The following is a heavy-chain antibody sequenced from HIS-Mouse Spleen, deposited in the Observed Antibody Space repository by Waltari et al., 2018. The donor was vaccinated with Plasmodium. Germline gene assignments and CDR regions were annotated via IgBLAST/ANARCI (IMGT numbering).Heavy chain of an antibody. V-gene: IGHV4-34*01. J-gene: IGHJ3*02. CDR1: GGSFSGYS. CDR3: ARDPYYDYVGGTFDI. D-gene: IGHD3-16*01. CDR2: INHSGST. Sequence: QVQLQQWGAGLLKPSETLSLTCAVYGGSFSGYSWSGIRPPPGKGLEGIGEINHSGSTNYNPSLKSRVTISVDTSKNQFSLKLSSVTAADTAVYYCARDPYYDYVGGTFDIWGQGTMVTVSS.